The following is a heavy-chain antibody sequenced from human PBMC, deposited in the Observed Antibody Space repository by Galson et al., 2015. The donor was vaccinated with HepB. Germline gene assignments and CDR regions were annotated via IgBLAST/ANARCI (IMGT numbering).Heavy chain of an antibody. J-gene: IGHJ3*02. Sequence: SVKVSCKASGYTFTSYYMHWVRQAPGQGLEWMGIINPSGGSTSYAQKFQGRVTMTRDTSTSTVYMELSSLRSEDTAVYYCAREIPYPIVVVPAASERDAFDIWGQGTMVTVSS. V-gene: IGHV1-46*01. CDR2: INPSGGST. D-gene: IGHD2-2*01. CDR1: GYTFTSYY. CDR3: AREIPYPIVVVPAASERDAFDI.